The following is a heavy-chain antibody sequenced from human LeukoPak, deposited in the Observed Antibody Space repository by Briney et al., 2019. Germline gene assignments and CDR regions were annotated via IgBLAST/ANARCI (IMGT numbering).Heavy chain of an antibody. V-gene: IGHV3-23*01. CDR3: AKWGGDSGAEQWLVLDY. D-gene: IGHD6-19*01. J-gene: IGHJ4*02. CDR2: IGGSGGMT. Sequence: PGGSLRLSCAASGFTFSSYEMNWVRQAPGKGLEWVSGIGGSGGMTYYADSVKGRFTISRDNSKNTLYLEMNSLRVEDTAIYYCAKWGGDSGAEQWLVLDYWGQGTLVTVSS. CDR1: GFTFSSYE.